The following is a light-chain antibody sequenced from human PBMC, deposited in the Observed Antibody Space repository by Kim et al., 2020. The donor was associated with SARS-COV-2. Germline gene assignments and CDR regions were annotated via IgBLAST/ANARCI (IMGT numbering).Light chain of an antibody. CDR3: QQYHSHPYT. J-gene: IGKJ2*01. Sequence: DIQMTQSPSTLSASVVDRVTITCRASQTISTWLAWYQQKPGRAPKLLIHKSSSLQSGVPSRFSGSGSGTEFTLTISSLQSDDFATYYCQQYHSHPYTFGQGTKLEI. V-gene: IGKV1-5*03. CDR1: QTISTW. CDR2: KSS.